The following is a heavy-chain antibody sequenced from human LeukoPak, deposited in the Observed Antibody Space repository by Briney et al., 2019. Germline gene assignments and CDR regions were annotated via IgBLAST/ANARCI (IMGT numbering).Heavy chain of an antibody. CDR3: ARMRGIAVAGTGHYFDY. J-gene: IGHJ4*02. Sequence: SETLSLTCTVSGGSIRSSYWSWIRQPPGKGLEWIGYVNHNGSTNNNPSLKSRVTMSVDTSKNQFSLKLSSVTAADTAVYYCARMRGIAVAGTGHYFDYWGQGTLVTVSS. CDR1: GGSIRSSY. D-gene: IGHD6-19*01. CDR2: VNHNGST. V-gene: IGHV4-59*12.